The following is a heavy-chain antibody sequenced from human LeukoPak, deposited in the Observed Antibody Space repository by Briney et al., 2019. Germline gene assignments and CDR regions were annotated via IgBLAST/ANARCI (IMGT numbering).Heavy chain of an antibody. CDR1: GFTFSSYA. J-gene: IGHJ5*02. D-gene: IGHD2-2*01. V-gene: IGHV3-23*01. CDR2: ISDSGGST. Sequence: PGGSLRLSCAASGFTFSSYAMTWVRQAPGKGLEWVSAISDSGGSTYYADSVKGRFTISRDNSKNTLYLQMNSLRAEDTAVYYCAGEDQPRRLSTRFFDPWGQGTLVTVSS. CDR3: AGEDQPRRLSTRFFDP.